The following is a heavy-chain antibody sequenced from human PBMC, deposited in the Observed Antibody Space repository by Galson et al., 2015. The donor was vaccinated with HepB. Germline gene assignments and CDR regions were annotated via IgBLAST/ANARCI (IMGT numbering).Heavy chain of an antibody. D-gene: IGHD6-19*01. CDR2: ISYDGSNK. J-gene: IGHJ4*02. V-gene: IGHV3-30*04. CDR3: ATERRHNTGWFALDS. Sequence: SLRLSCAAFGFTFSSYAMHWVRQAPGKGLEWVAVISYDGSNKYYADSVKGRFTISRDNSKNTLYLQMNSLRVEDTAIYYCATERRHNTGWFALDSWGQGALVTVSS. CDR1: GFTFSSYA.